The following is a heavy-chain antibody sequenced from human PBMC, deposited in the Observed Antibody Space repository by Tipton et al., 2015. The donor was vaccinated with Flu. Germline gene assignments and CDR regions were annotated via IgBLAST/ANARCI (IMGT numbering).Heavy chain of an antibody. D-gene: IGHD6-19*01. CDR1: GGSITSGGYH. J-gene: IGHJ4*02. Sequence: TLSLTCTVSGGSITSGGYHWSWIRQHPGKGLEWIGYIFYSGNTYYNPSLESRLTMSVDRSKNQFSLKLTSVTAADTAVYYCASHGLAVAGPSPFDYWGQGTLVTVSS. V-gene: IGHV4-31*03. CDR2: IFYSGNT. CDR3: ASHGLAVAGPSPFDY.